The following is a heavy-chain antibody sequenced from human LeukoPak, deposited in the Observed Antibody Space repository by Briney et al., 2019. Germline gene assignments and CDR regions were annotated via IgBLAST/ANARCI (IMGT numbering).Heavy chain of an antibody. CDR1: GFTVSSNY. CDR3: ARAGHYYGPYYYYGMDV. Sequence: PGGSLRLTCAASGFTVSSNYTSWVRQAPGKGLEWVSVIYSGGSTYYADSVKGRFTISRHNSKNTLYLQINSLRAEDTAVYYCARAGHYYGPYYYYGMDVWGQGTTVTVSS. D-gene: IGHD3-10*01. CDR2: IYSGGST. J-gene: IGHJ6*02. V-gene: IGHV3-53*04.